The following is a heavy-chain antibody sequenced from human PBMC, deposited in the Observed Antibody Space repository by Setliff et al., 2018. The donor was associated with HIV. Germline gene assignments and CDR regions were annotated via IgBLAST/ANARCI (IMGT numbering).Heavy chain of an antibody. D-gene: IGHD3-3*01. CDR1: GGSISSETSY. V-gene: IGHV4-39*01. J-gene: IGHJ4*02. Sequence: PSETLSLTCTVSGGSISSETSYWGWIRQSPGTGLEWLGSISYSGNAYYTPSLKSRVTISVYTSKNQFSLKVTSVTAADTAIFYCVSHADFWTSPRGYYFDSWGQGTLVTVSS. CDR3: VSHADFWTSPRGYYFDS. CDR2: ISYSGNA.